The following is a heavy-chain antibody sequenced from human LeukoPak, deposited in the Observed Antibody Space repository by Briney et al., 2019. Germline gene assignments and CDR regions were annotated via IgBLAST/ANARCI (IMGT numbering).Heavy chain of an antibody. V-gene: IGHV4-39*01. CDR2: LYYSGST. J-gene: IGHJ4*02. Sequence: SETLSLTCTVSGGSISSSTFYWGWIRQPPGKGLEWIGSLYYSGSTYYNPSLKSRVTISVDTSKNQFSLKLSSVTAADTAVYYCTRPYYYDSSGYPDYWGQGTLVTVSS. CDR1: GGSISSSTFY. CDR3: TRPYYYDSSGYPDY. D-gene: IGHD3-22*01.